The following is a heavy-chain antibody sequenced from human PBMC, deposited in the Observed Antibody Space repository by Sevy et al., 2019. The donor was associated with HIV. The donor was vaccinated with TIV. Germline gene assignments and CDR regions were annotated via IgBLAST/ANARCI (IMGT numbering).Heavy chain of an antibody. CDR2: ISSSSSYI. Sequence: GGSLRLSCAASGFTFSSYSMNWVRQAPGKGLEWVSSISSSSSYIYYEDSVKGRFTISRDNAKNSLYLQMNSLRAEDTAVYYCAREVSGSYYQDYYGMDVWGQGTTVTVSS. D-gene: IGHD1-26*01. CDR1: GFTFSSYS. CDR3: AREVSGSYYQDYYGMDV. V-gene: IGHV3-21*01. J-gene: IGHJ6*02.